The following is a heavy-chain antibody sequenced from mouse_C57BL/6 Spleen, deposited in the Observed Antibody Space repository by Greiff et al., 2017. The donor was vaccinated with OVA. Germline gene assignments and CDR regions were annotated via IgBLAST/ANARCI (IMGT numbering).Heavy chain of an antibody. CDR1: GYAFSSYW. D-gene: IGHD2-3*01. Sequence: QVQLQQSGAELVKPGAPVKISCKASGYAFSSYWMNWVKQRPGKGLEWIGQIYPGDGDTNYNGKFKGKATLTADKSSSTAYMQLSSLTSEDSAVYFCARFPIYDGYPAWFAYWGQGTLVTVSA. J-gene: IGHJ3*01. CDR3: ARFPIYDGYPAWFAY. V-gene: IGHV1-80*01. CDR2: IYPGDGDT.